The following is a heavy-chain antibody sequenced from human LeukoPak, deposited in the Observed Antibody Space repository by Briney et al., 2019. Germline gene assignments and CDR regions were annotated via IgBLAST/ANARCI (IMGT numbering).Heavy chain of an antibody. D-gene: IGHD6-19*01. Sequence: GGSLRLSCAASGFTFSNYNMNWVRQAPGKGLEWVSSISSSSSYIYYADSVKGRFTISRDNSQNTLYLQMNSLRAEDTAVYHCAKDRVEGKKWLAQFDYWGQGNMVTVSS. CDR1: GFTFSNYN. V-gene: IGHV3-21*01. CDR3: AKDRVEGKKWLAQFDY. J-gene: IGHJ4*02. CDR2: ISSSSSYI.